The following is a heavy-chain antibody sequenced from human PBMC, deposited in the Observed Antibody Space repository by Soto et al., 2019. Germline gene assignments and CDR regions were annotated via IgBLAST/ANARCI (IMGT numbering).Heavy chain of an antibody. CDR1: GDTFTNYA. Sequence: QVPLVQSGAEVKKPGSSVKVSCRASGDTFTNYAISWVRQAPGQGLEWVGGILPIFGAASYAQKFQGRVTITADRSTYTAYLELSSLRSEDTAVYYCATEGGGGGTYYFDSWGQGTLVTVSS. J-gene: IGHJ4*02. D-gene: IGHD3-16*01. V-gene: IGHV1-69*06. CDR2: ILPIFGAA. CDR3: ATEGGGGGTYYFDS.